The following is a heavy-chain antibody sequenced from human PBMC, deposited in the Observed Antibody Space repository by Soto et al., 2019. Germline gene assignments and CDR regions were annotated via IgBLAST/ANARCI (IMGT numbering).Heavy chain of an antibody. D-gene: IGHD3-3*01. J-gene: IGHJ4*02. V-gene: IGHV3-21*01. Sequence: GGSLRLSCAASGFTFSSYSMNWVRQAPGKGLEWVSSISSSSSYIYYADSVKGRFTISRDNAKNSLYLQMNSLRAEDTAVYYCARGQTLRFLEWLSDYWGQGTLVTVSS. CDR1: GFTFSSYS. CDR3: ARGQTLRFLEWLSDY. CDR2: ISSSSSYI.